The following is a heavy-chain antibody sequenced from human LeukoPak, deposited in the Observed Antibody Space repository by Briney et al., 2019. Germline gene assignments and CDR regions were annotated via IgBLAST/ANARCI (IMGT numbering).Heavy chain of an antibody. CDR3: AKDSGGTYFYYYYYMDV. D-gene: IGHD1-26*01. CDR2: ISGSGTTI. J-gene: IGHJ6*03. CDR1: GFTFSRYS. V-gene: IGHV3-23*01. Sequence: PGGSLRLSCAASGFTFSRYSMSWVRQAPGKGLQWVSTISGSGTTIYYADSVKGRFTIPRDNSKNTIYLQINSLRAEDTAVYYCAKDSGGTYFYYYYYMDVWGKGTTVTVSS.